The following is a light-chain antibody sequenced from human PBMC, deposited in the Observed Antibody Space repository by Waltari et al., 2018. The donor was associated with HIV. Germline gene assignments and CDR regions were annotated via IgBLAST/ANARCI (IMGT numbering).Light chain of an antibody. CDR1: SGDVGSYNL. Sequence: QSALTQPASVSGSPGQSITISCTGTSGDVGSYNLVSWYQQHPGKAPKLMIYDVSKRPSGVSNRFSGSKSGNTASLTISGLQAEDEADYYCCSYAGSSTYVFGTGTKVTVL. V-gene: IGLV2-23*02. CDR2: DVS. J-gene: IGLJ1*01. CDR3: CSYAGSSTYV.